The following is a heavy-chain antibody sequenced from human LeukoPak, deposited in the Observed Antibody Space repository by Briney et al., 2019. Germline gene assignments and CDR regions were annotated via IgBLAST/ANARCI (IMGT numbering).Heavy chain of an antibody. J-gene: IGHJ4*02. CDR1: GFMFSSYG. CDR2: ISYDGSNK. Sequence: PGGSLRLSCAASGFMFSSYGMHWVRQAPGKGLEWVAVISYDGSNKYYADSVKGRFTISRDNSKNTLYLQMNSLRAEDTAVYYCAKDYLAITYWGQGTLVTVSS. CDR3: AKDYLAITY. D-gene: IGHD5-12*01. V-gene: IGHV3-30*18.